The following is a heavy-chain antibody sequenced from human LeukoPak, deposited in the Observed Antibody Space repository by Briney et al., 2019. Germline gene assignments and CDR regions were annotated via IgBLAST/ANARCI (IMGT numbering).Heavy chain of an antibody. CDR3: ARGGGSSLDY. CDR2: ITISSNYI. J-gene: IGHJ4*02. Sequence: GGSLRLSCAASGFSLSSYSMDWVRQAPGKGLEWVSSITISSNYIYYADSVKGRFTISRDNAKNSLYLQMNSLRAEDTAVYYCARGGGSSLDYWGQGTLVTVSS. CDR1: GFSLSSYS. V-gene: IGHV3-21*01. D-gene: IGHD1-26*01.